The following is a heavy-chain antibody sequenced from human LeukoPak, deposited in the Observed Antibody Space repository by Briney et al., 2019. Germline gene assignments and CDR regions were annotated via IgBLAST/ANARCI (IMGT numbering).Heavy chain of an antibody. V-gene: IGHV5-51*01. CDR2: IYPGDSDT. CDR1: GYRFTSYW. D-gene: IGHD3-10*01. CDR3: ARHRGWFGESSVDY. J-gene: IGHJ4*02. Sequence: GEALKISCKGSGYRFTSYWIGWVRPMPGKGLEGMGIIYPGDSDTRYSPSFEGQVTISADKSNNTSYLQWSSLKASDTAMYYCARHRGWFGESSVDYWGQGTLVTVSS.